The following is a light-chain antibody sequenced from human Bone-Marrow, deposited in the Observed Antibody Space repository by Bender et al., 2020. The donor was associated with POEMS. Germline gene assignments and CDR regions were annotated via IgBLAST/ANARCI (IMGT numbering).Light chain of an antibody. Sequence: QSVVTQPPSLSEAPRQRVTISCSGSSSNIGNHGVNWYQQLPGEAPKLLIFDTNQRPSGIPDRFSGSKSGTSATLDITGLQTGDEADYYCGTWDDSLSGGVFGGGTKLTVL. V-gene: IGLV1-51*01. CDR2: DTN. CDR1: SSNIGNHG. CDR3: GTWDDSLSGGV. J-gene: IGLJ3*02.